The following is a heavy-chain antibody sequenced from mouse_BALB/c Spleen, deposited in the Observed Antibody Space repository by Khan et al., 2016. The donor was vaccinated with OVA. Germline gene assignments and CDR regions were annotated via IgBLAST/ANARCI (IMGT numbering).Heavy chain of an antibody. CDR1: GFTFSDYG. CDR2: ISNLAYSI. CDR3: ARSWAMDY. J-gene: IGHJ4*01. Sequence: DVMLVESGGGLVQPGGSRKLSCAASGFTFSDYGMAWVRQAPGKGPEWVAIISNLAYSIYYADTVKGRFTISRENAKNTLYLEMSSLRSEDTAMYYCARSWAMDYWGQGTSVTVSS. V-gene: IGHV5-15*02.